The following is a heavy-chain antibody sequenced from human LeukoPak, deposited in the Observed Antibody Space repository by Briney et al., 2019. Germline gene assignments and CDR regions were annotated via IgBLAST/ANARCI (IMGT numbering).Heavy chain of an antibody. CDR1: GYTFTGYY. J-gene: IGHJ4*02. CDR2: INPNSGGT. V-gene: IGHV1-2*02. Sequence: ASVKVSCKASGYTFTGYYMHWVRQAPGQGLEWMGWINPNSGGTNYAQKFQGRVTMTRDTSISTAYMELSRLRSDDTAVYYCATSRGICRSNSCYDPFDYWGQGTLVTVSS. D-gene: IGHD2-2*01. CDR3: ATSRGICRSNSCYDPFDY.